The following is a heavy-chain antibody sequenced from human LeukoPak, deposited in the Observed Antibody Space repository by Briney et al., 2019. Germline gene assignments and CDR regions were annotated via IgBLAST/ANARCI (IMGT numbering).Heavy chain of an antibody. V-gene: IGHV3-30-3*01. D-gene: IGHD3-10*01. CDR3: AGFGFPVPDAFDI. J-gene: IGHJ3*02. CDR2: ISYDGSNK. CDR1: GFTFSSYA. Sequence: GGSLRLSCAASGFTFSSYAMHWVRQAPGKGLEWVAVISYDGSNKYYADSVKGRFTISRDNSKNTLYLQMNSLRAEDTAVYYCAGFGFPVPDAFDIWGQGTMVTVSS.